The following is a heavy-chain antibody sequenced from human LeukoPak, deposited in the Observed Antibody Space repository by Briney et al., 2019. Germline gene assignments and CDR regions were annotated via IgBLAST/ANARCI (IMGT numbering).Heavy chain of an antibody. CDR1: GVALSVVS. J-gene: IGHJ4*02. CDR3: TSHIYGDNRAYFDY. V-gene: IGHV1-24*01. D-gene: IGHD4-23*01. CDR2: FDPEDGET. Sequence: ASVKVSCKVSGVALSVVSMRWGRQAPGKGLEWMGGFDPEDGETIYAQKFQGRVTMTEDTSTDTAYMELSSLRSGRVSVYYSTSHIYGDNRAYFDYWGQGTLVTVSS.